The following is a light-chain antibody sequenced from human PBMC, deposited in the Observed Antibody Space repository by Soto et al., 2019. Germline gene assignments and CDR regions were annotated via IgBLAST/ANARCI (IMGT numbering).Light chain of an antibody. Sequence: EIVLTQSPATLSVSPGEIATLSCRTSQSVNSHLAWYQHKPGQAPRLLIYGASARASGVADRFSGSGSGTEYTLTITSLQSEDFAIYVCQQYDNWPPWTFGQGTKVEIK. CDR3: QQYDNWPPWT. J-gene: IGKJ1*01. V-gene: IGKV3-15*01. CDR1: QSVNSH. CDR2: GAS.